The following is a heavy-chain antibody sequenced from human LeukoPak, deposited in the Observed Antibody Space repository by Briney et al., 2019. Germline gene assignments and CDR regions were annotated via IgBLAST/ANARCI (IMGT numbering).Heavy chain of an antibody. V-gene: IGHV1-46*01. D-gene: IGHD4-23*01. J-gene: IGHJ5*02. CDR1: GYTFTGYY. CDR2: INPSGGST. Sequence: ASVKVSCKASGYTFTGYYMHWVRQAPGQRLEWMGIINPSGGSTSYAQKFQGRVTMTRDMSTSTVYMELSSLRSEDTAVYYCARDRGGDWFDPWGQGTLVTVSS. CDR3: ARDRGGDWFDP.